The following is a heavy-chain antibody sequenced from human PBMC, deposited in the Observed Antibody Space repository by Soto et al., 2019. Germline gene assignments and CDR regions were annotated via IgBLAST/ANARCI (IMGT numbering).Heavy chain of an antibody. Sequence: ASVKVSFKASGYTFTGYYMHWLRQAPGQGLEWMGWINPNSGGTNYAQKFQGRVTMTRDTSISTAYMEPSRLRSDDTAVYYCASELRFLEWLSNGMDVWGQGTTVTVSS. CDR2: INPNSGGT. CDR3: ASELRFLEWLSNGMDV. CDR1: GYTFTGYY. V-gene: IGHV1-2*02. D-gene: IGHD3-3*01. J-gene: IGHJ6*02.